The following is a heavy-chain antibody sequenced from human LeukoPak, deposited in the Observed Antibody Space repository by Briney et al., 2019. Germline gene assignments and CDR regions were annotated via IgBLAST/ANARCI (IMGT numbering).Heavy chain of an antibody. D-gene: IGHD3-22*01. Sequence: SQTRSLTCDISGGSISRGGYSWNWIRQPPGKGLEWIGDSFQTGTTYYNASLKGRVTISVDRSKNQFSLQLTSVTAADTAVYYCARSYDTSGYFHALHIWGQGTMVAVS. CDR2: SFQTGTT. CDR1: GGSISRGGYS. CDR3: ARSYDTSGYFHALHI. V-gene: IGHV4-30-2*01. J-gene: IGHJ3*02.